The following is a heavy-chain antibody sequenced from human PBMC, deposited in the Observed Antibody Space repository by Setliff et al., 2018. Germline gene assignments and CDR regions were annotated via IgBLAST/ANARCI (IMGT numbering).Heavy chain of an antibody. CDR3: AKDIGSSWYFGYYGMDV. D-gene: IGHD6-13*01. CDR1: GFTFDDYT. V-gene: IGHV3-43*01. J-gene: IGHJ6*02. Sequence: GGSLRLSCTASGFTFDDYTMHWVRQAPGKGLEWVSLISWDGGSTYYADSVKGRFTISRDNSKNSLYLQMNSLRTEDTALYYCAKDIGSSWYFGYYGMDVWGQGTTVTVSS. CDR2: ISWDGGST.